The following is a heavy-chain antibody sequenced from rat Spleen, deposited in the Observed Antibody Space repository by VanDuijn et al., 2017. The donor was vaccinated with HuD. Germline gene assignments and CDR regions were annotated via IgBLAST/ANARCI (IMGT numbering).Heavy chain of an antibody. CDR2: ISPSGNYT. CDR3: ARQNTYYGYKPLDY. J-gene: IGHJ2*01. Sequence: EVQLMESGGGLVQPGGSLKLSCAASGFAFSNYGMNWVRQAPTKGLEWVASISPSGNYTCYRDSVRGRFTISRDNAKSTLYLQMDSLRSEDTATYYCARQNTYYGYKPLDYWGQGVMVTVSS. CDR1: GFAFSNYG. D-gene: IGHD1-9*01. V-gene: IGHV5-19*01.